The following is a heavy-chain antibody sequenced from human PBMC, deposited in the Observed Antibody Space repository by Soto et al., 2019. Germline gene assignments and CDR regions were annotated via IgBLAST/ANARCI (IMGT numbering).Heavy chain of an antibody. J-gene: IGHJ4*02. CDR2: IYYSGST. CDR3: AREQLKNANFDY. V-gene: IGHV4-30-4*02. D-gene: IGHD1-1*01. Sequence: SETLSVTCTVSGGSISSGDYYWSWIRQPPGKGLEWIGYIYYSGSTYYNPSLKSRVTISVDTSKNQFSLKLSSVTAADTAVYYCAREQLKNANFDYLGQGTLVTVSS. CDR1: GGSISSGDYY.